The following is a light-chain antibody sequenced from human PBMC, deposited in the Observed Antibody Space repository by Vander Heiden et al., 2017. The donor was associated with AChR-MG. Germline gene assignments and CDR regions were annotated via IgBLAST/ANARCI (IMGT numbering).Light chain of an antibody. CDR1: SNDIGGYNY. V-gene: IGLV2-14*03. J-gene: IGLJ1*01. Sequence: QSALTQPASVSGSPGQSITISCTGTSNDIGGYNYVSWYQHHPRKAPKLMIFDVSKRPSGVSNRFSGSKSGNTASLTISGLQAEDEADFYCSSYTSSSTLEVFGTGTQVTVL. CDR2: DVS. CDR3: SSYTSSSTLEV.